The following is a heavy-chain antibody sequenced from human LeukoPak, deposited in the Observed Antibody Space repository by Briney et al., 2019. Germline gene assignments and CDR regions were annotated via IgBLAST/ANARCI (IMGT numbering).Heavy chain of an antibody. CDR2: IYYSGST. Sequence: SETLSLTCTVSGGSISSYYWSWIRQPPGKGLEWIGYIYYSGSTNYNPSLKSRVTISVDTSKNQFSLKLSSVTAADTAVYYCASNRIAAAGPTGDYWGQGTLVTVSS. CDR1: GGSISSYY. V-gene: IGHV4-59*01. CDR3: ASNRIAAAGPTGDY. J-gene: IGHJ4*02. D-gene: IGHD6-13*01.